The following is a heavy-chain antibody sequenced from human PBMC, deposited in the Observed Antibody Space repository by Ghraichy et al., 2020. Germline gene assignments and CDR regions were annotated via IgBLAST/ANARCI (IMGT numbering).Heavy chain of an antibody. CDR1: GFTFNTYA. J-gene: IGHJ4*02. V-gene: IGHV3-30*04. CDR3: ARDYLSGNYHDPVWYFDY. D-gene: IGHD1-26*01. CDR2: ISFGGSNT. Sequence: PRLSCTASGFTFNTYAMHWVRLAPGKGLEWLAFISFGGSNTYYADSVKGRFTISRDNSKNTMYLQMNSLRSEDTAVYYCARDYLSGNYHDPVWYFDYWGQGTLVTVSP.